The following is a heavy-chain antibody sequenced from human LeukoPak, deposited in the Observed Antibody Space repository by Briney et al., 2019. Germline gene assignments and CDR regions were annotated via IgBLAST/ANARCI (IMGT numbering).Heavy chain of an antibody. Sequence: SETLSLTCAVYGGSCSGYYWSWIRQPPGKGLEWMGEINHSGSTNYNPSLKSRVTISVDTSKNQFSLKLSSVTAADTAVYYCARCGGGSSWSSSWFDPWGQGTLVTVSS. J-gene: IGHJ5*02. CDR3: ARCGGGSSWSSSWFDP. V-gene: IGHV4-34*01. CDR2: INHSGST. CDR1: GGSCSGYY. D-gene: IGHD6-13*01.